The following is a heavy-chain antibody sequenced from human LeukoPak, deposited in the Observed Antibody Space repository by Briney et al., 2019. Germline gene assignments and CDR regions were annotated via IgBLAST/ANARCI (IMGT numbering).Heavy chain of an antibody. D-gene: IGHD3-10*01. CDR2: IYYSGST. Sequence: SETLSLTCTVSGVSISSSSYYWGWIRQPPGKGLEWIGSIYYSGSTYYNPSLKSRVTISVDTSKNQFSLKLSSVTAADTAVYYCARRDSYFYGSGTYPLFDYWGQGNLVTVSS. CDR3: ARRDSYFYGSGTYPLFDY. J-gene: IGHJ4*02. V-gene: IGHV4-39*07. CDR1: GVSISSSSYY.